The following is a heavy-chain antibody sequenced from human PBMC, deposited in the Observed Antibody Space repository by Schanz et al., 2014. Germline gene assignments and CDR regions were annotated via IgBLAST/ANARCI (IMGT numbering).Heavy chain of an antibody. V-gene: IGHV7-4-1*02. CDR3: ARARYGLDV. J-gene: IGHJ6*02. Sequence: QVQLVESGAEVKKPGASVKVSCQASGRPLSAYHIHWARQAPGQGLEWMGWINPTTGNPGYAQGFTGRFVFSFDTSVSTAYLQISGLKAEDTAVYYCARARYGLDVWGQGTTVTVSS. CDR2: INPTTGNP. CDR1: GRPLSAYH.